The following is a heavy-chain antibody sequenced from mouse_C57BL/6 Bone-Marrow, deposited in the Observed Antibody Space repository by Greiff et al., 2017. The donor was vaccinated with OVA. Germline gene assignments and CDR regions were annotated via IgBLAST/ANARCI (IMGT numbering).Heavy chain of an antibody. D-gene: IGHD3-3*01. CDR2: IDPSDSET. J-gene: IGHJ4*01. V-gene: IGHV1-52*01. CDR1: GYTFTSYW. Sequence: QVQLQQPGAELVRPGSSVKLSCKASGYTFTSYWMHWVKQRPIQGLEWIGNIDPSDSETHYNQKFKDKATLTVDKSSSPAYMQLSSLTSEDSAVYYCARGWGGDAMDYWGQGTSVTVSS. CDR3: ARGWGGDAMDY.